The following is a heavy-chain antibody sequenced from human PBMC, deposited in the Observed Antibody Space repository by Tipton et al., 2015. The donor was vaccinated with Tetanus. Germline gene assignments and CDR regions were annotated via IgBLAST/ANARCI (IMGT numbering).Heavy chain of an antibody. V-gene: IGHV3-7*01. CDR3: ARDRGEDWTNFYYMDV. CDR2: INRKGGGK. Sequence: SLRLSCSASGFIFSNYWMSWVRQAPGKGLEWVANINRKGGGKNYVDSVKGRFTISRDEAKKSVYLEMSSLTVGDTAVYYCARDRGEDWTNFYYMDVWGKGATVTVSS. D-gene: IGHD3/OR15-3a*01. J-gene: IGHJ6*03. CDR1: GFIFSNYW.